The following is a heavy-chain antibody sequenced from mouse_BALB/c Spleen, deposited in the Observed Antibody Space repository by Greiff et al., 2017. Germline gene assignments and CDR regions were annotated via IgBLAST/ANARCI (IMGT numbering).Heavy chain of an antibody. V-gene: IGHV1-5*01. Sequence: EVQLQQSGTVLARPGASVKMSCKASGYTFTSYWMHWVKQRPGQGLEWIGAIYPGNSDTSYNQKFKGKAKLTAVTSTSTADMELSSLTNEDAAVDYCTRDYNGSSWFAYWGQGTLVTVSA. D-gene: IGHD1-1*01. J-gene: IGHJ3*01. CDR1: GYTFTSYW. CDR3: TRDYNGSSWFAY. CDR2: IYPGNSDT.